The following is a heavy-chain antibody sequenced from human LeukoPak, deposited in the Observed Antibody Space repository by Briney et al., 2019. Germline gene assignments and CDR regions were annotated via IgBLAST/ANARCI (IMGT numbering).Heavy chain of an antibody. V-gene: IGHV4-59*01. CDR1: GGSISSYY. Sequence: PSETLSLTCTVSGGSISSYYWSWIRQPPGKGPEWIGYIYYSGSTNYNPSLKSRVTISVDTSKNQFSLKLSSVTAADTAVYYCARPAVAGTYYYFDYWGQGTLVTVSS. CDR2: IYYSGST. CDR3: ARPAVAGTYYYFDY. J-gene: IGHJ4*02. D-gene: IGHD6-19*01.